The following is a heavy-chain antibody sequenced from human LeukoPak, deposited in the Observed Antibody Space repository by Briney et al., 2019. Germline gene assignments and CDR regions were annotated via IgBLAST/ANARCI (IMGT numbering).Heavy chain of an antibody. CDR2: MIPILGIA. D-gene: IGHD4-23*01. Sequence: SVKVSCKASGGTFSSYAISWVRQAPGQGLEWMGRMIPILGIANYAQKFQGRVTITADKSTSTAYMGLSSLRSEDTAVYYCARVPNYGGNTYYFDYWGQGTLVTVSS. CDR1: GGTFSSYA. J-gene: IGHJ4*02. V-gene: IGHV1-69*04. CDR3: ARVPNYGGNTYYFDY.